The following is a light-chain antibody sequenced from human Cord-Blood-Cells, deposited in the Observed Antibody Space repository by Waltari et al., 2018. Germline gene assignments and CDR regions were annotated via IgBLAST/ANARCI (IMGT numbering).Light chain of an antibody. V-gene: IGKV1-39*01. CDR3: QQCYSTPRT. CDR2: AAS. CDR1: QSISSY. Sequence: DIQMTQSPSSLSASVGDRVKITCRASQSISSYLNWYQQKPGKAPKLLIDAASSLQSGVPPRVSGSGSGPDFTLTISILQPEEFATYYCQQCYSTPRTFGQGTRLEIK. J-gene: IGKJ2*01.